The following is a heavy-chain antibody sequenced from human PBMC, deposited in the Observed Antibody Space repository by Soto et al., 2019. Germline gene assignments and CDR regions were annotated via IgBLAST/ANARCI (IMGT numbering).Heavy chain of an antibody. Sequence: QLQLQESGPGLVKPSETLSLTCTVSGGSISSSSYYWGWIRQPPGKVLEWIGSSYYSGSTYYNPSLKSWVTISVDTSKNRCSLKLSSVTAADTAVYYCARHVRYCSGGSCYPGGWFDPWGQGTLVTVSS. D-gene: IGHD2-15*01. CDR3: ARHVRYCSGGSCYPGGWFDP. J-gene: IGHJ5*02. V-gene: IGHV4-39*01. CDR1: GGSISSSSYY. CDR2: SYYSGST.